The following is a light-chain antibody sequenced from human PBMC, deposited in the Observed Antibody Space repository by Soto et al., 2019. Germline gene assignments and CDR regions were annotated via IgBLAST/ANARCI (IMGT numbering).Light chain of an antibody. CDR2: GNS. CDR1: SSNIGAGYD. V-gene: IGLV1-40*01. Sequence: QAVVTQPPSVSGAPGQRVTISCTGSSSNIGAGYDVHWYQQLPGTAPKLLIHGNSNRPSGVPDRFSGSKSGTSASLAITGLQAEDEADYYCQSYDSSLSVFGGGTKVTVL. CDR3: QSYDSSLSV. J-gene: IGLJ2*01.